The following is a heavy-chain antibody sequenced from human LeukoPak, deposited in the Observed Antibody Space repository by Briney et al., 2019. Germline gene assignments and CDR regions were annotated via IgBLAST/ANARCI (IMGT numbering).Heavy chain of an antibody. J-gene: IGHJ5*02. Sequence: GGSLRLSCAASGFTFSSYAMHWVRQAPGKGLEWVAVISYDGSNKYYADSVKGRFTISRDNSKNTLYLQMNSLRAEDTAVYYCARDRRWLQSPSGSWGQGTLVTVSS. CDR3: ARDRRWLQSPSGS. CDR2: ISYDGSNK. V-gene: IGHV3-30-3*01. D-gene: IGHD5-24*01. CDR1: GFTFSSYA.